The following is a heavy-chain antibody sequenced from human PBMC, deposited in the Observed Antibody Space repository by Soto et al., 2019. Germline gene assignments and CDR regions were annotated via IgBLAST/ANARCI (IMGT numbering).Heavy chain of an antibody. J-gene: IGHJ4*02. V-gene: IGHV1-69*01. Sequence: QVQLVQSGAEVKKPGSSVKVSCKPSGGIFSTNPISGLRRAPGQGLEWMGGIIPIFGTPNYAQRFQGRVTITADESTSTAYMELSRLRSEDTAVYYCARDRDDYGSGNYYNRIDFWGLGTLVTVSS. CDR1: GGIFSTNP. CDR2: IIPIFGTP. D-gene: IGHD3-10*01. CDR3: ARDRDDYGSGNYYNRIDF.